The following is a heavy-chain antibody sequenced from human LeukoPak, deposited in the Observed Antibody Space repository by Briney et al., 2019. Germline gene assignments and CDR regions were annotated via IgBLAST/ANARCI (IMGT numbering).Heavy chain of an antibody. Sequence: GSLRLSCAASGFTFSSYAMHWVRQAPGKGLECVAVISYEGGTQHYADSVKGRFIISRDNPRNTLYLQMNILRTEDTAVYYCAKEGTPQVSTWYDLWGQGTQVIVSS. D-gene: IGHD3-10*01. J-gene: IGHJ5*02. CDR1: GFTFSSYA. V-gene: IGHV3-30*04. CDR2: ISYEGGTQ. CDR3: AKEGTPQVSTWYDL.